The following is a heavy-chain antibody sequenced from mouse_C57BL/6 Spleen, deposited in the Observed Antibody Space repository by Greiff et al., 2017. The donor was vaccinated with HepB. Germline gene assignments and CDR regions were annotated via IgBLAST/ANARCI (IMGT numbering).Heavy chain of an antibody. CDR1: GYAFSSSW. V-gene: IGHV1-82*01. D-gene: IGHD3-3*01. CDR3: ARGLGYFDY. CDR2: IYPGDGDT. Sequence: QVQLKQSGPELVKPGASVKISCKASGYAFSSSWMNWVKQRPGKGLEWIGRIYPGDGDTNYNGKFKGKATLTADKSSSTAYMQLRSLTSEDSAVYFCARGLGYFDYWGQGTTLTVSS. J-gene: IGHJ2*01.